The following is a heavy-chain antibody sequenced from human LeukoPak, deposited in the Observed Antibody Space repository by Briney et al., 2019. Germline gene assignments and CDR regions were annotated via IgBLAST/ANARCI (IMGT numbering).Heavy chain of an antibody. J-gene: IGHJ4*02. CDR3: ARWLLRTAALDC. Sequence: GGSLRLSCAASGFTFSSYGMSWVRQAPGKGLEWVSAISGNGDRTYYADSVKGRFTISRDNSENTLYLQMNSLRAEDTAVYYCARWLLRTAALDCWGQGTLVTVSS. CDR1: GFTFSSYG. CDR2: ISGNGDRT. D-gene: IGHD3-22*01. V-gene: IGHV3-23*01.